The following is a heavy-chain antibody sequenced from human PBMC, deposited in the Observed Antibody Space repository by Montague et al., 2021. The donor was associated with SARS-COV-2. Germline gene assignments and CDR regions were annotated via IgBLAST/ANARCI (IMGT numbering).Heavy chain of an antibody. Sequence: TLSLTCTVSGDSVSSEIYYWSWIRQPAGKGLEWIGRIYTSGSTNYNPSLRSRVTISVDTSKNQFSLRLSSVTAADTAVYCCARVGGNHYRYFDYWGQGTLVTVSS. CDR2: IYTSGST. D-gene: IGHD1-26*01. J-gene: IGHJ4*02. CDR1: GDSVSSEIYY. CDR3: ARVGGNHYRYFDY. V-gene: IGHV4-61*02.